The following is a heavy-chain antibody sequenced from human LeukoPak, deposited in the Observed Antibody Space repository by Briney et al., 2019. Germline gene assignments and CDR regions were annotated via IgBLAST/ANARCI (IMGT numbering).Heavy chain of an antibody. V-gene: IGHV4-59*12. Sequence: SETLSLTCTVSGGSISSYYWSWIRQPPGKGLEWIGYIYYSGSTNYNPSLKSRVTISVDTSKNQFSLKLSSVTAADTAVYYCARGGRDYVWGSYRDYVSFDYWGQGTLVTVSS. D-gene: IGHD3-16*02. CDR3: ARGGRDYVWGSYRDYVSFDY. J-gene: IGHJ4*02. CDR2: IYYSGST. CDR1: GGSISSYY.